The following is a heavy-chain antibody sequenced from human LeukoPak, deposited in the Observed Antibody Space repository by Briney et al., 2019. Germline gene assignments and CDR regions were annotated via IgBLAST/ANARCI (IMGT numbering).Heavy chain of an antibody. D-gene: IGHD3-9*01. J-gene: IGHJ5*02. CDR1: GYTFTGYY. V-gene: IGHV1-2*02. CDR3: ARAKILTGYYVSAADT. Sequence: GASVKVSFKASGYTFTGYYMHWVRQAPGKGLEWMGWINPNSGGTNYAQKFQGRVTMTRDTSISTAYMELSRLRSDDTAVYYCARAKILTGYYVSAADTWGQGTLVTVSS. CDR2: INPNSGGT.